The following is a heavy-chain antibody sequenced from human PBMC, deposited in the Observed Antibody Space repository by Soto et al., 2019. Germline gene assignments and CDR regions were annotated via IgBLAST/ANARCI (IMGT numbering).Heavy chain of an antibody. Sequence: QVQLVESGGGVVQPGTSLRLSCAASGFTFNTYGMHWVRQAPVKGMEWVALISYEGDNKYFPASVKGRFTISRDNSKNTMYQQMNSLRPEDTAVYYCAKDLGRSLKYNLFDYWGQGTLVTGSS. V-gene: IGHV3-30*18. D-gene: IGHD7-27*01. J-gene: IGHJ4*02. CDR1: GFTFNTYG. CDR3: AKDLGRSLKYNLFDY. CDR2: ISYEGDNK.